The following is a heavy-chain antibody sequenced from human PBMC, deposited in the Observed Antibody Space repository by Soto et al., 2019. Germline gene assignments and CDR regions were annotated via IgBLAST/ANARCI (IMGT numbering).Heavy chain of an antibody. CDR1: GFTFSSYA. V-gene: IGHV3-30-3*01. Sequence: QVQLVESGGGVVQPGRFLRLSCAASGFTFSSYAMHWVRQAPGKGLEWVAVISYDGSNKYYADSVKGRFTISRDNSKNTLYLQMNSLRAEDTAVYYCAKADNYYDSSGYYPEGMDVWGQGTTVTVSS. CDR2: ISYDGSNK. CDR3: AKADNYYDSSGYYPEGMDV. D-gene: IGHD3-22*01. J-gene: IGHJ6*02.